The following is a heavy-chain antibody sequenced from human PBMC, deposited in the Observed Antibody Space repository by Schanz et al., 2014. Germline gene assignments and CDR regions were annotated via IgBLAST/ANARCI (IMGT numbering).Heavy chain of an antibody. CDR1: GFTFSSYG. D-gene: IGHD3-10*01. Sequence: EVQLMESGGGLVKPGRSLRLSCAASGFTFSSYGMHWVRQAPGKGLEWVANIKHDGSVKDYVDSVEGRFTISRDNAKRSLFLQMNSLRVEDTAVYYCAKQHIVRGVIYLNWFDSWGQGTLVTVSS. V-gene: IGHV3-7*01. CDR3: AKQHIVRGVIYLNWFDS. J-gene: IGHJ5*01. CDR2: IKHDGSVK.